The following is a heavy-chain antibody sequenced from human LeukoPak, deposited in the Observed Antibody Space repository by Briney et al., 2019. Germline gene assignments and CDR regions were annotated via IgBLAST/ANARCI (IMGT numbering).Heavy chain of an antibody. Sequence: GGSLRLSCAASGFIFNDYAMHWVRQPPGKGLEWVSGISWNSGSIDYADSVKGRFTISRDNAKNSLYLQMNSLRVEDTAFYYCAKDNRRHYTSGPNPDSLHWGQGALVTVSS. D-gene: IGHD6-19*01. CDR3: AKDNRRHYTSGPNPDSLH. V-gene: IGHV3-9*01. CDR2: ISWNSGSI. J-gene: IGHJ4*02. CDR1: GFIFNDYA.